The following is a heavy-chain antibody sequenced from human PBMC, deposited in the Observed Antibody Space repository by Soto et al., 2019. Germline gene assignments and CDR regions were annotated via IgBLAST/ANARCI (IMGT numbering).Heavy chain of an antibody. J-gene: IGHJ4*02. Sequence: EVQLLESGGGLVQPGGSLRLSCAASGFTFGSYTLSWVRQAPGKGLEWVSTIRGSGSATYYADSVKGRFTISRDNSKNTLHLQVNSLRVEDTAVYYCAKMSSSWTRLVDYWGQGTLVTVSS. CDR1: GFTFGSYT. CDR3: AKMSSSWTRLVDY. D-gene: IGHD6-13*01. V-gene: IGHV3-23*01. CDR2: IRGSGSAT.